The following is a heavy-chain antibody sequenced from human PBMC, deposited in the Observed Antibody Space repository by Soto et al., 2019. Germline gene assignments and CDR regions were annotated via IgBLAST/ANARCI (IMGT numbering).Heavy chain of an antibody. D-gene: IGHD5-12*01. CDR3: AKSPEFFYSGSNCYRYGIDV. J-gene: IGHJ6*02. V-gene: IGHV3-30*18. CDR1: GFPFGDFC. CDR2: ISHDGSDK. Sequence: SLTLTCRASGFPFGDFCWRWGRQPPGKGLEWVAVISHDGSDKFHADSKKRRFTISRTNSKNTLYLQMSGLKAEDTAVYYCAKSPEFFYSGSNCYRYGIDVWGQGTPVTVSS.